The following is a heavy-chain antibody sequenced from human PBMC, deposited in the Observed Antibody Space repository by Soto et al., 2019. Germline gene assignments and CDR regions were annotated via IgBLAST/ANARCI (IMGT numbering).Heavy chain of an antibody. CDR2: INPTTGNT. Sequence: QVQVVQSGAEVKKPGASVKVSCRASGYTFTTFYIHWVRQAPGQGLEWMGVINPTTGNTNYAQRIRGRVSVTRDTSTSTVYMELSSLSSEDTAIYYCARGSTLTEGGGRSDIWGQGTMITVSS. CDR3: ARGSTLTEGGGRSDI. D-gene: IGHD4-17*01. V-gene: IGHV1-46*01. J-gene: IGHJ3*02. CDR1: GYTFTTFY.